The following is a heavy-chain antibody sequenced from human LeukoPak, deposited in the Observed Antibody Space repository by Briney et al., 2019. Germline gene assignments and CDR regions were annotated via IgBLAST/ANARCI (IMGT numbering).Heavy chain of an antibody. CDR3: ARDNSVGDTAWWFDP. CDR1: GYTFTSYY. CDR2: INPSGSST. D-gene: IGHD1-26*01. V-gene: IGHV1-46*01. J-gene: IGHJ5*02. Sequence: ASVKVSCKASGYTFTSYYMYWVRQAPGQGLEWMGIINPSGSSTSYAQKFQGRLSLTRDMSTSTDYMELSSLRSEDTAVYYCARDNSVGDTAWWFDPWGQGTLVTVSS.